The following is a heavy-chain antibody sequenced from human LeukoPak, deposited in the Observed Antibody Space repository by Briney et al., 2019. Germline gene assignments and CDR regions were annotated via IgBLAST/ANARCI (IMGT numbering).Heavy chain of an antibody. J-gene: IGHJ4*02. Sequence: PGGSLRLSCAASGFTFSTYWMSWVRQAPGKGLEWVSSISSSSSYIYYADSVKGRFTISRDNAKNSLYLQMNSLRAEDTAVYYCARGRIAVARLFDYWGQGTLVTVSS. D-gene: IGHD6-19*01. CDR1: GFTFSTYW. CDR3: ARGRIAVARLFDY. CDR2: ISSSSSYI. V-gene: IGHV3-21*01.